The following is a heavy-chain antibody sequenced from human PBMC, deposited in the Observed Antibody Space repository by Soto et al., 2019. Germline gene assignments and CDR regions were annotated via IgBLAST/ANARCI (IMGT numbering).Heavy chain of an antibody. CDR1: GFSFSNYA. Sequence: QVQLVESGGGVVQPGRSLRLSCAASGFSFSNYAMHWVRQAPGKGLEWLAIISYDGDNEYYADSVRGRFTISRDNFKNMLYLQTNNLRHEDTAFYYSAKDGGPVSCNSTGSSAKHFADWGQGTLVTVSS. J-gene: IGHJ4*02. CDR2: ISYDGDNE. V-gene: IGHV3-30*18. CDR3: AKDGGPVSCNSTGSSAKHFAD. D-gene: IGHD2-2*01.